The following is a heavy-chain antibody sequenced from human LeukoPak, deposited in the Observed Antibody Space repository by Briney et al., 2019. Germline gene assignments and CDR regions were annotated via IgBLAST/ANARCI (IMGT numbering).Heavy chain of an antibody. J-gene: IGHJ5*02. Sequence: TKYSQKFQGRVTITRDTSASTAYMELSSLRSEDTAVYYCARDRGGTLLWFGDGASEWFDPWGQGTLVTVSS. CDR2: T. D-gene: IGHD3-10*01. CDR3: ARDRGGTLLWFGDGASEWFDP. V-gene: IGHV1-3*01.